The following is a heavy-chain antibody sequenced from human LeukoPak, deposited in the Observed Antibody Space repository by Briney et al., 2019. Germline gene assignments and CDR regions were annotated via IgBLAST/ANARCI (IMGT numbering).Heavy chain of an antibody. Sequence: GASVKVSCKASGYTFTSYDINWVRQATGQGLEWMGWMNPNSGNTGYAQKFQGRVTMTRDMSTSTAYMELSSLRSEDTAVYYCAATTPTGSYSNPNYYYYYMDVWGKGTTVTVSS. V-gene: IGHV1-8*01. CDR3: AATTPTGSYSNPNYYYYYMDV. D-gene: IGHD4-11*01. CDR2: MNPNSGNT. CDR1: GYTFTSYD. J-gene: IGHJ6*03.